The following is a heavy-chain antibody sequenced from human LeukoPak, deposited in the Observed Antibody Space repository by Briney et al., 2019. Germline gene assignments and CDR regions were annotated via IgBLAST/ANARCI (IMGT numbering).Heavy chain of an antibody. CDR3: ARGATRLRLGELSLKFDY. CDR2: INPNSGGT. V-gene: IGHV1-2*02. D-gene: IGHD3-16*02. Sequence: ASVKVPCKASGHTFTGYYMHWVRQAPGQGLEWMGWINPNSGGTNYAQKFQGRVTMTRDTSISTAYMELSRLRSDDTAVYYCARGATRLRLGELSLKFDYWGQGTLVTVSS. J-gene: IGHJ4*02. CDR1: GHTFTGYY.